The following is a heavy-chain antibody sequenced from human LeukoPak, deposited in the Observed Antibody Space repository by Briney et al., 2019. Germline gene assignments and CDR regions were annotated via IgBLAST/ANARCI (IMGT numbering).Heavy chain of an antibody. Sequence: SVKVSCKASGGTFSSYAISLVRQAPGQGLEWMGRIIPIFGTANYAQKFQGRVTITTDESTSTAYMELSSLRSEDTAVYYCARDRLPRRGSGYYFDYWGQGTLATVSS. D-gene: IGHD3-22*01. CDR2: IIPIFGTA. CDR1: GGTFSSYA. CDR3: ARDRLPRRGSGYYFDY. V-gene: IGHV1-69*05. J-gene: IGHJ4*02.